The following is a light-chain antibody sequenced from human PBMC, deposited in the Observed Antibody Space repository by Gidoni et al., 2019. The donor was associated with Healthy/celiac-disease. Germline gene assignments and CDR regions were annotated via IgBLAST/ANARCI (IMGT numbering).Light chain of an antibody. CDR2: AAS. CDR3: QQYYSYPPLT. V-gene: IGKV1-8*01. Sequence: AIRITQSPSSLSASTGDRVTITCRASQGISSYLAWYQQKPGKAPKLLIYAASTLQSGVPSRFSGSGSGTDFTLTISCLQSEDFATYSCQQYYSYPPLTFGGGTKVEIK. J-gene: IGKJ4*01. CDR1: QGISSY.